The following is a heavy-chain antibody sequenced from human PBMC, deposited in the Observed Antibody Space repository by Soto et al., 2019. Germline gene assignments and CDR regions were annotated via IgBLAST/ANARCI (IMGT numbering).Heavy chain of an antibody. J-gene: IGHJ4*02. CDR2: ISWNSGSI. V-gene: IGHV3-9*01. CDR3: AKDHHYDILTGYYDY. Sequence: EVQLVESGGGLVQPGRSLRLSCAASGFTFDDYAMHWVRQAPGKGLEWVSGISWNSGSIGYADSVKGRFTISRDNAKNSLYLQMNSLRAEDTASYYCAKDHHYDILTGYYDYWGQGTLVTVSS. CDR1: GFTFDDYA. D-gene: IGHD3-9*01.